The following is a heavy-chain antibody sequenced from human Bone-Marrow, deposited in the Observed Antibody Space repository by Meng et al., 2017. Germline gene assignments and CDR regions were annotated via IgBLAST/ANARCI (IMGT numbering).Heavy chain of an antibody. D-gene: IGHD5-18*01. Sequence: GGSLRLSCAASGFTFSSYWMHWVRQAPGKGLVWVSRINSDGSSTSYADSVKGRFTISRDNAKNTLYLQMNSLRAEDTAVYYCARDKYSYGSGDAFDIWGQGTMVTVSS. V-gene: IGHV3-74*01. J-gene: IGHJ3*02. CDR1: GFTFSSYW. CDR3: ARDKYSYGSGDAFDI. CDR2: INSDGSST.